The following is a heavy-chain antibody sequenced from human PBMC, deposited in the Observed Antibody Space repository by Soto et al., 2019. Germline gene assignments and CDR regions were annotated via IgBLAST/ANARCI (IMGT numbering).Heavy chain of an antibody. CDR3: ARGRDDYYYYYGMDV. V-gene: IGHV1-69*13. CDR2: IIPIFATA. Sequence: ASVTVSCKACGGTFSSYAISWVRQAPGQGLEWMGGIIPIFATANYAQKFQGRVTITADESTSTAYMELSSLRSEDTAVYYCARGRDDYYYYYGMDVWGQGTTVTVSS. CDR1: GGTFSSYA. J-gene: IGHJ6*02.